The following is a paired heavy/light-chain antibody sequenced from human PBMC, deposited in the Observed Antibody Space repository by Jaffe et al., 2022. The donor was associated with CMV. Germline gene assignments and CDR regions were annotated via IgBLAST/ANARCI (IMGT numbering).Heavy chain of an antibody. CDR3: ARDSPLANYYDSRNAFDI. J-gene: IGHJ3*02. CDR2: IYSGGST. CDR1: GFTVSSNY. V-gene: IGHV3-53*02. D-gene: IGHD3-22*01. Sequence: EVQLVETGGGLIQPGGSLRLSCAASGFTVSSNYMSWVRQAPGKGLEWVSVIYSGGSTYYADSVKGRFTISRDNSKNTLYLQMNSLRAEDTAVYYCARDSPLANYYDSRNAFDIWGQGTMVTVSS.
Light chain of an antibody. V-gene: IGLV2-14*03. CDR3: SSYTSSSTFLV. J-gene: IGLJ3*02. CDR1: SSDVGGYNY. CDR2: DVS. Sequence: QSALTQPASVSGSPGQSITISCTGTSSDVGGYNYVSWYQQHPGKAPKLMIYDVSNRPSGVSNRFSGSKSGNTASLTISGLQAEDEADYYCSSYTSSSTFLVFGGGTKLTVL.